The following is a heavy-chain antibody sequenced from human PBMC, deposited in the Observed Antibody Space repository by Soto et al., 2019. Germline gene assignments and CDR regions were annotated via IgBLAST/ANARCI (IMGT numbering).Heavy chain of an antibody. J-gene: IGHJ3*02. V-gene: IGHV1-2*02. D-gene: IGHD1-26*01. CDR1: GYTFTGYY. CDR2: INPNSGGT. Sequence: GASVQVSCKASGYTFTGYYMHWVRQAPGQGLEWMGWINPNSGGTNYAQKFQGRVTMTRDTSISTAYMELSRLRSDDTAVYYCASDNAGYSGSYTAFDIWGQGTMVTVSS. CDR3: ASDNAGYSGSYTAFDI.